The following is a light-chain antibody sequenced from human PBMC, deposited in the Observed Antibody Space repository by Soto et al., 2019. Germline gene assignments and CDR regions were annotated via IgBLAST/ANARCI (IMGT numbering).Light chain of an antibody. J-gene: IGKJ1*01. V-gene: IGKV3-11*01. CDR1: QSVSRY. Sequence: EIVLTHSPATLSLSPGERATLSCRASQSVSRYLGRSQQKPGPAPRLLIYDASNRATGIPARFSGSGSGTDFTLTISSLEPEDFAVYYCQQRSNWTFGQGTKVDNK. CDR3: QQRSNWT. CDR2: DAS.